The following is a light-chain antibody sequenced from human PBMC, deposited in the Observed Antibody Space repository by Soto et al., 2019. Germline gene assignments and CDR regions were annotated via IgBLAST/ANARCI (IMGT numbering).Light chain of an antibody. CDR1: SNDVGRYNL. CDR2: EFT. V-gene: IGLV2-23*02. Sequence: QSVLTQRASVSGSPGQSITISCTGTSNDVGRYNLVSWCQQHPGKAPKLIIYEFTKRPSGFSNRFSASKSGNTASLTISVLQVVDEDEYYCCSFAGSGTPYVYGTGTKVTVL. J-gene: IGLJ1*01. CDR3: CSFAGSGTPYV.